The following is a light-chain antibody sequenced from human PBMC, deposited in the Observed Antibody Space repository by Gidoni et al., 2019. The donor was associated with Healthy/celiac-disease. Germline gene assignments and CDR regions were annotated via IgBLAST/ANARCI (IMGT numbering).Light chain of an antibody. V-gene: IGKV1-5*03. CDR1: QSISSW. J-gene: IGKJ2*01. Sequence: DIQMTQSPSTLSASVGDRVTITCRASQSISSWLAWYQQKPGKAPKLLIYKASSLESGVPSRFSGSGSGTGFTLTISSLQPDDFATYYCQQYNSYPYTFXQXTKLEIK. CDR2: KAS. CDR3: QQYNSYPYT.